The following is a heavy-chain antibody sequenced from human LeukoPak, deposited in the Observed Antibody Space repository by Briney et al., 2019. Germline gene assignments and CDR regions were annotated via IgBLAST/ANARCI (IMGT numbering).Heavy chain of an antibody. V-gene: IGHV1-46*01. J-gene: IGHJ4*02. CDR3: ASQLAGSYYAVSDY. CDR2: INPSGGST. D-gene: IGHD3-10*01. Sequence: ASVKGSCKASGYSFTSYHMHWVRQAPGQGLEWMGIINPSGGSTSYAQKFQGRVTMTRDTSTSTVYMELSSLRSEDTAVYYCASQLAGSYYAVSDYWGQGTLVTVSS. CDR1: GYSFTSYH.